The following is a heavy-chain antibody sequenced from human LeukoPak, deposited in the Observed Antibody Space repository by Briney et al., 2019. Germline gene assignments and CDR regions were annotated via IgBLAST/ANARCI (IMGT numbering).Heavy chain of an antibody. J-gene: IGHJ6*03. CDR1: GGSISSGGYY. V-gene: IGHV4-31*03. CDR3: ARVVRTRVMDV. D-gene: IGHD2-21*01. Sequence: SETLSLTCTVSGGSISSGGYYWSWIRQHPGKGLEWIGYIYYSGRTYYHPSLKSGAPTSVATSRTQFSLKLRSVTAADTAVYYCARVVRTRVMDVWGKGTTVSVSS. CDR2: IYYSGRT.